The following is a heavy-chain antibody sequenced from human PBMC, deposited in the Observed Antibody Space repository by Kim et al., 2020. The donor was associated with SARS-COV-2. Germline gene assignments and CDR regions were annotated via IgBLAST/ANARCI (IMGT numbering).Heavy chain of an antibody. Sequence: ASVKVSCKASGYIFTKYAMHWVRQAPGQSLEWMGWISAANGNAKYAQNFQGRVTITRDRSASTVYMELNSLRSEDTAVYFCARDQYNSGDGWFDPWGQGTQVTVSS. D-gene: IGHD5-12*01. J-gene: IGHJ5*02. CDR2: ISAANGNA. CDR1: GYIFTKYA. CDR3: ARDQYNSGDGWFDP. V-gene: IGHV1-3*01.